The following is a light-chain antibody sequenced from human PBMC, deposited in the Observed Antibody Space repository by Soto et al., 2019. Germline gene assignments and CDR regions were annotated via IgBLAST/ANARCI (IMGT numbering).Light chain of an antibody. CDR2: DVI. J-gene: IGLJ1*01. CDR1: SSDVGNYDY. Sequence: QSALTQPRSVSGSPGQSVTLSCTGTSSDVGNYDYVSWYQQHPGMAPKLIIYDVIKRPSGVPDRFSGSKSGNTASLTISGLQAEDEADYYCCSYAVTFYVFGTGTKVTVL. V-gene: IGLV2-11*01. CDR3: CSYAVTFYV.